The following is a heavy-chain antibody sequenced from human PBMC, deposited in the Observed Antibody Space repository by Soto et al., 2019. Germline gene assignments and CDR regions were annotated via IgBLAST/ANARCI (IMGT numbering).Heavy chain of an antibody. Sequence: QVQLVQSGAEEKKPGSSVKVSCKASGGTFSSYTISWVRRAHGQGLEWMGRIIPILGIANYAQKFKGRVTITAEKSTRTAHMELRSLRSEDTDVYYCARDTGCSGGSCGCWFHYWGQGTLVTVSS. J-gene: IGHJ4*02. V-gene: IGHV1-69*08. CDR2: IIPILGIA. CDR3: ARDTGCSGGSCGCWFHY. D-gene: IGHD2-15*01. CDR1: GGTFSSYT.